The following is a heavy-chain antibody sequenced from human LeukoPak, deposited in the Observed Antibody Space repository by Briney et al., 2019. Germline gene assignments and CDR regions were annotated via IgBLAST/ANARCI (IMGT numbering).Heavy chain of an antibody. CDR2: LYYTGRT. Sequence: SETPCLSCIVSRGSVSSSTYYLSWVRQPPGKGLEWIASLYYTGRTYYNPSLKSRVTISLDMSKNEFFLTMTSVTAADTAVYFCTAEKNGSPHYWGQGTQVTVSS. V-gene: IGHV4-39*07. CDR1: RGSVSSSTYY. J-gene: IGHJ4*02. D-gene: IGHD2-8*01. CDR3: TAEKNGSPHY.